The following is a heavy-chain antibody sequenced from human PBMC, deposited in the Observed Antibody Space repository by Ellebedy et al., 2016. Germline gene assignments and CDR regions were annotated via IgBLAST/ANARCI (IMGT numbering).Heavy chain of an antibody. D-gene: IGHD3-10*01. CDR2: ISYDGSNK. V-gene: IGHV3-30*03. J-gene: IGHJ6*02. CDR3: AQHGSGSGPHYYYGMDV. CDR1: GFTFSSYG. Sequence: GGSLRLSCAASGFTFSSYGMHWVRQAPGKGLEWVAVISYDGSNKYYADSVKGRFTISSDNSKNTLYLQMNSLRAEDTAVYYCAQHGSGSGPHYYYGMDVWGQGTTVTVSS.